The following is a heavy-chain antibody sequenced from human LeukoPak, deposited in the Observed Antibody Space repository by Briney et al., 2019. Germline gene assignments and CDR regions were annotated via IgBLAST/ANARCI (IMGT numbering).Heavy chain of an antibody. Sequence: GGSLRLSCAASGFTFRTYGMHWVRRAPGKGLEWVAFIHYAGSDKSYADSVRGRFTISRDSSKNMLYLQMNSLKAEDTAVYYCARESIVGAHFGFWGQGTLVTVSS. CDR3: ARESIVGAHFGF. D-gene: IGHD1-26*01. V-gene: IGHV3-30*02. J-gene: IGHJ4*02. CDR1: GFTFRTYG. CDR2: IHYAGSDK.